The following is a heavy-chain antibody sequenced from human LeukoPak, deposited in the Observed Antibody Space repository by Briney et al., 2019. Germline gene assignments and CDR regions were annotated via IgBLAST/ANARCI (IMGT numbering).Heavy chain of an antibody. Sequence: GGSLRLSCAASGSTFSSYSMNWVRQAPGKGLEWVSSISSSSSYIYYADSVKGRFTISRDNAKNSLYLQMNSLRAEDTAVYYCARAGPFRGVIDCWGQGTLVTVSS. CDR3: ARAGPFRGVIDC. V-gene: IGHV3-21*01. J-gene: IGHJ4*02. D-gene: IGHD3-10*01. CDR2: ISSSSSYI. CDR1: GSTFSSYS.